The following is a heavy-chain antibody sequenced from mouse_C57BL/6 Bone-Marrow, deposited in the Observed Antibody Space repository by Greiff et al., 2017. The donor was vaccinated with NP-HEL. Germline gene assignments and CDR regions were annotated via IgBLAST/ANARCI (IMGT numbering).Heavy chain of an antibody. Sequence: QVQLQQPGAELVMPGASVKLSCKASGYTFTSYWMHWVKQRPGQGLEWIGEIDPSDSYTNYNQKFKGKSTLTVDKSSSTAYMQLSSLTSEDSAVYYCASEGNYSYYYAMDYWGQGTSVTVSS. CDR3: ASEGNYSYYYAMDY. V-gene: IGHV1-69*01. CDR1: GYTFTSYW. J-gene: IGHJ4*01. CDR2: IDPSDSYT. D-gene: IGHD2-1*01.